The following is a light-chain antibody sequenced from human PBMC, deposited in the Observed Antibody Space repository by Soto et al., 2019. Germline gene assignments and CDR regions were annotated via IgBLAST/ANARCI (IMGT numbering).Light chain of an antibody. CDR1: QGIGNY. CDR2: GAS. CDR3: LHHNNYPCT. J-gene: IGKJ1*01. Sequence: DIQMTQSPSAMSASVGDRVSITCRASQGIGNYLTWFQQKSGKVPKRLIYGASTLQSGVPSRFGGNGSGTEFTLTIISLQPEVSATYYCLHHNNYPCTFGLGPNLEIK. V-gene: IGKV1-17*03.